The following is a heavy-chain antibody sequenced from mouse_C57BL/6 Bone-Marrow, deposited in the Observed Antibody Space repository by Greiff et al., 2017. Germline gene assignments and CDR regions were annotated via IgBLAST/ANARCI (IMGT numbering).Heavy chain of an antibody. CDR3: TRSVFSLFAY. V-gene: IGHV1-15*01. J-gene: IGHJ3*01. CDR1: GYTFTDYE. CDR2: VAPETGGT. Sequence: LMESGAELVRPGASVTLSCKASGYTFTDYEMHWVKQTPVDGLECIGAVAPETGGTAYNQKFKGKAIRTADKSSSTAYMELRSLTSEDSAVNYCTRSVFSLFAYWGQGILVIVFA.